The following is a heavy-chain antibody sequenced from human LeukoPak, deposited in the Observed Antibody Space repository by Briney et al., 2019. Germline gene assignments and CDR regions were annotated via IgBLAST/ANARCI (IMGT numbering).Heavy chain of an antibody. D-gene: IGHD3-3*01. CDR2: MNPNSGNT. J-gene: IGHJ4*02. CDR3: ARGGHYDFWSGYYTPYYFDY. CDR1: GYTFTSYD. Sequence: ASVKVSCKASGYTFTSYDINWVRQAPGQGLEWMGWMNPNSGNTGYAQKYQGRVTMTRTTSISTAYMELSSPRSEDTAVDYCARGGHYDFWSGYYTPYYFDYWEQGTVVTVS. V-gene: IGHV1-8*01.